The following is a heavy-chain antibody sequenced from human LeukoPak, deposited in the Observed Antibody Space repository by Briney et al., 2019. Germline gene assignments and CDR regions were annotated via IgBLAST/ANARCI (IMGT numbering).Heavy chain of an antibody. CDR1: GFTFSTHW. CDR3: ARQYSSSWSFDY. CDR2: IWYDGSNK. J-gene: IGHJ4*02. D-gene: IGHD6-13*01. V-gene: IGHV3-33*08. Sequence: GGSLRLSCAASGFTFSTHWMHWVRQAPGKGLEWVAVIWYDGSNKYYADSVKGRFTISRDNSKNTLYLQMNSLRAEDTAVYYCARQYSSSWSFDYWGQGTLVTVSS.